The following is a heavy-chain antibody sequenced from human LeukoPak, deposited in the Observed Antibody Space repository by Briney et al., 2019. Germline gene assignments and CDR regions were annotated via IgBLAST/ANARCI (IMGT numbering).Heavy chain of an antibody. CDR1: GYTFTSYG. J-gene: IGHJ6*02. V-gene: IGHV1-18*01. Sequence: ASVKVSCKASGYTFTSYGISWVRQAPGQGLEWMGWISAYNGNTNYAQKLQGRVTMTTDTSTSTAYMELRSLRSDDTAVYYCARDEYCTNGVCYTGAYYYYGMDVWGQGTTVTVSS. CDR2: ISAYNGNT. D-gene: IGHD2-8*01. CDR3: ARDEYCTNGVCYTGAYYYYGMDV.